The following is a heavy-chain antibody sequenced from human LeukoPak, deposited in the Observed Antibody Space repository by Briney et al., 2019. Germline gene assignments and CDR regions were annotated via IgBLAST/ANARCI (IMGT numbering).Heavy chain of an antibody. CDR2: IYHSGST. Sequence: PSETLSLTCTVSGGSISSGGYYWSWIRQPPGKGPEWIGYIYHSGSTYYNPSLKSRVTISVDRSKNQFSLKLSSVTAADTAVYYCARAPNTAWAFDIWGQGTMVTVSS. CDR3: ARAPNTAWAFDI. V-gene: IGHV4-30-2*01. CDR1: GGSISSGGYY. D-gene: IGHD5-18*01. J-gene: IGHJ3*02.